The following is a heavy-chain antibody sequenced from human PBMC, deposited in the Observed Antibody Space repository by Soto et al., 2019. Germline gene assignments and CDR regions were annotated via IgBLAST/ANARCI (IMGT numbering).Heavy chain of an antibody. CDR2: IIPIFPTP. CDR1: GGTFRTNA. Sequence: QVQLVQSGAEVKKPGSSVKISCKASGGTFRTNAFSWVRQAPGQGLEWMGGIIPIFPTPDYAQKFQGRVTITADEXTTTTYRELSSLRSEDTGTYYCETDNDRKHLGGNYYYILDVWGQWPTVTVSS. D-gene: IGHD2-8*01. V-gene: IGHV1-69*12. J-gene: IGHJ6*02. CDR3: ETDNDRKHLGGNYYYILDV.